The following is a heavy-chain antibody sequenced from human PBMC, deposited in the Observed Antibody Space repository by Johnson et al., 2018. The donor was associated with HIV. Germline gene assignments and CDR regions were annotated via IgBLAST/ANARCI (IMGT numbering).Heavy chain of an antibody. Sequence: VHLVESGGGVVRPGGSLRLSCEASGFTFDDYAMHWVRQAPGKGLEWVSGISWNSGSIGYADSVKGRFTISRDNAKNSLYLQMNILRAEDTALYYCAKDMGYGGNPGAFDIWGQGTMVTVSS. CDR2: ISWNSGSI. V-gene: IGHV3-9*01. J-gene: IGHJ3*02. D-gene: IGHD4-23*01. CDR3: AKDMGYGGNPGAFDI. CDR1: GFTFDDYA.